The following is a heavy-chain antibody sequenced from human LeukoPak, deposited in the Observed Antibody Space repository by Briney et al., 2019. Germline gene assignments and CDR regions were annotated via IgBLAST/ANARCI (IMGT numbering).Heavy chain of an antibody. CDR2: IYHSGST. Sequence: PSETVSLTCGVSGGSISSSNWWSWVRQPPGKGLEWIGEIYHSGSTNYNPSLKSRVTISVDKSKNQFSLKLSSVTAADTAVYYCARGGGMVRSKDIWGQGTMVTVSS. V-gene: IGHV4-4*02. CDR3: ARGGGMVRSKDI. D-gene: IGHD3-10*01. J-gene: IGHJ3*02. CDR1: GGSISSSNW.